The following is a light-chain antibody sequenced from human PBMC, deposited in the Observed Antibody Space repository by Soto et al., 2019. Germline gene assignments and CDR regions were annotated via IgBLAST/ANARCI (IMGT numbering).Light chain of an antibody. CDR2: NNH. Sequence: QSVLTQPPSVSGAPGQSVTISCTGTSSNIGVGYDIHWYQQPPGTAPKLVIYNNHNRPSGVPDRFSGSKSGTSGSLAITGLQAEDEADYFCQSYDGTLTGVIFGGGTKLTVL. J-gene: IGLJ2*01. CDR3: QSYDGTLTGVI. V-gene: IGLV1-40*01. CDR1: SSNIGVGYD.